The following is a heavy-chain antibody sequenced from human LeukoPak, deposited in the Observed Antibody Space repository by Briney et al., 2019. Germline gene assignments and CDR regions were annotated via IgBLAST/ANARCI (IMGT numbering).Heavy chain of an antibody. CDR3: AEGRGFYCGGDCYLDY. Sequence: GGSLRLSCAASGFTFDGYAMHWVRQPPGKGLECVSLISWDGGTTSYADSVKGRFTISRDNSKNSLYLQLNSLRAEDTALYYCAEGRGFYCGGDCYLDYWGQGTLVTVFS. D-gene: IGHD2-21*02. CDR1: GFTFDGYA. CDR2: ISWDGGTT. V-gene: IGHV3-43D*03. J-gene: IGHJ4*02.